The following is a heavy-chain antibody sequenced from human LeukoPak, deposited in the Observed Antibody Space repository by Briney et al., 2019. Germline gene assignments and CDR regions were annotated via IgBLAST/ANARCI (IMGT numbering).Heavy chain of an antibody. CDR1: GFTFSSYA. V-gene: IGHV3-23*01. D-gene: IGHD6-13*01. J-gene: IGHJ6*03. Sequence: GGSLRLSCGASGFTFSSYAMSWVRQAPGKGLEWVPGISGSGGRTYYADSVKGRFTMSRDNSKNTLFLQMNSLRAEDTAVYYCAKDFVSSSLYYYFYMDVWGKGTTVTVSS. CDR3: AKDFVSSSLYYYFYMDV. CDR2: ISGSGGRT.